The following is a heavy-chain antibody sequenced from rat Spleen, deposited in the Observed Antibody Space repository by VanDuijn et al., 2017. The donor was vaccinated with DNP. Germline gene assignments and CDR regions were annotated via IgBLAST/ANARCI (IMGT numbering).Heavy chain of an antibody. CDR2: ISYSVIT. V-gene: IGHV3-1*01. CDR3: SRELGGAYWYFDF. CDR1: DYSITSNY. D-gene: IGHD5-1*01. J-gene: IGHJ1*01. Sequence: EVQLQESGPGLVKPSQSLSLTCSVTDYSITSNYWGWSRKFPGNKMEWIGHISYSVITSYNPSLKSRISITRDTSKNQFFLQLNSVTTEDTATYYCSRELGGAYWYFDFWGPGTMVTVSS.